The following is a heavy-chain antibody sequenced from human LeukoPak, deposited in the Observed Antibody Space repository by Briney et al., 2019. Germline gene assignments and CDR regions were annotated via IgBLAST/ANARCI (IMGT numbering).Heavy chain of an antibody. Sequence: GGSLRLSCAASGFTFSSYAMSWVRQAPGKGLEWVSAISGSGGSTYYADSVKGRFTISRDNSMNTLYLQMNSLRAEDTAVYYCAKDEFGELSSDVFDIWGQGTMVTVSS. CDR1: GFTFSSYA. V-gene: IGHV3-23*01. D-gene: IGHD3-10*01. CDR3: AKDEFGELSSDVFDI. CDR2: ISGSGGST. J-gene: IGHJ3*02.